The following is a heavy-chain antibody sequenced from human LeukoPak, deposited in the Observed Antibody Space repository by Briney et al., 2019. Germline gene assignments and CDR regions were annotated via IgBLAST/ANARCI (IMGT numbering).Heavy chain of an antibody. CDR1: GFTFSSYA. CDR3: AKGEWSSGWFPFDF. CDR2: ISYDGNNK. V-gene: IGHV3-30*04. D-gene: IGHD6-19*01. Sequence: AGGSLRLSCAASGFTFSSYAMHWVRQAPGKGLEWVAVISYDGNNKFYVGSVEGRFTISRDNSKNTLYLQMNSLRAEDTAVYYCAKGEWSSGWFPFDFWGQGTLVTVSS. J-gene: IGHJ4*02.